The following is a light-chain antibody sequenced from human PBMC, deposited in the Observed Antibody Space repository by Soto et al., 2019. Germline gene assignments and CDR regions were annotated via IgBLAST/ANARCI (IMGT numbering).Light chain of an antibody. J-gene: IGKJ5*01. CDR3: QQLHGYPIT. Sequence: DIQVTQSPSSVSASVGDRVTITCRASQDIVAYLAWYQHKPGRAPELLIRAASTLESGVPSRFSGSGSGTHFTLTISSLQPEDFATYYCQQLHGYPITFGQGTRLEIK. CDR2: AAS. V-gene: IGKV1-9*01. CDR1: QDIVAY.